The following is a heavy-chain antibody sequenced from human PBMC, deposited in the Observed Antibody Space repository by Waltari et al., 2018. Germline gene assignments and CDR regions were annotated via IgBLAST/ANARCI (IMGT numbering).Heavy chain of an antibody. V-gene: IGHV3-23*01. D-gene: IGHD3-3*01. CDR2: TSGSGGST. J-gene: IGHJ4*02. CDR3: ANEFWQPRRNKYYFDY. Sequence: EVQLLESGGGLVQPGGSLRLSCAASGFTFSSYAMRCVLQAPGKGLEWFSATSGSGGSTYYADSVKGRFTISRDNSKNTLYLQMNSLRAEDTAVYYCANEFWQPRRNKYYFDYWGQGPLVTVSS. CDR1: GFTFSSYA.